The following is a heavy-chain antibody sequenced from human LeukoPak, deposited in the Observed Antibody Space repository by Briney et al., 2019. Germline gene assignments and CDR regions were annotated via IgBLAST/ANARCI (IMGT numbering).Heavy chain of an antibody. CDR3: ARNPYCSGGSCYSGWFDY. V-gene: IGHV4-59*01. CDR2: IYYSGST. J-gene: IGHJ4*02. Sequence: SETLSLTCTVSGGSISSYYWSWIRQPPGKGLEWIRYIYYSGSTNYNPSLKSRVTISVDTSKNQFSLKLSSVTAADTAVYYCARNPYCSGGSCYSGWFDYWGQETLVTVSS. CDR1: GGSISSYY. D-gene: IGHD2-15*01.